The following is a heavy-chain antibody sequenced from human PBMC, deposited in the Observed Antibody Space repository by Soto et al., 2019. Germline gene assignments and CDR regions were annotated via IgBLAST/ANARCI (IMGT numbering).Heavy chain of an antibody. J-gene: IGHJ4*02. CDR1: GFSFSTGAVG. CDR3: ARVYWAASGTRYYFDH. CDR2: IYWDDDK. Sequence: QITLTESGPTLVKPTQTLTLTCTFSGFSFSTGAVGVGWIRQPPGKALEFLALIYWDDDKRYRPSLKNKITITNDTSRNQVVLTMTDLDPEDPATYYCARVYWAASGTRYYFDHWGQGTLVTVSS. D-gene: IGHD6-13*01. V-gene: IGHV2-5*02.